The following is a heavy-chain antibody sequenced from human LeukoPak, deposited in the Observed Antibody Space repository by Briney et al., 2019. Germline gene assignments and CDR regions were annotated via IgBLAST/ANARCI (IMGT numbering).Heavy chain of an antibody. Sequence: SETLSLTCTVSGGSISSYYWSWIRQPPGKGLEWIGYIYYSGSTNYNPSLKSRVTISVDTSKNQFSLKLSSVTAADTAVYYCARGDYLYYLDYWGQGTLVTVSS. CDR1: GGSISSYY. CDR3: ARGDYLYYLDY. D-gene: IGHD3-16*01. J-gene: IGHJ4*02. CDR2: IYYSGST. V-gene: IGHV4-59*01.